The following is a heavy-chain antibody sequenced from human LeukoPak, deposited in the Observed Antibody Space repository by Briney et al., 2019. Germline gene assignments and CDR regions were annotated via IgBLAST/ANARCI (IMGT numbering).Heavy chain of an antibody. CDR1: GFIFNIYA. CDR3: AKGSSSWFFDY. Sequence: GGSLRLSCETSGFIFNIYAITWVRQAPGKGLEWVSAISGSGGSTYYADSVKGRFTISRDNSKNTLYLQMNSLRAEDTAVYYCAKGSSSWFFDYWGQGTLVTVSS. D-gene: IGHD6-13*01. V-gene: IGHV3-23*01. CDR2: ISGSGGST. J-gene: IGHJ4*02.